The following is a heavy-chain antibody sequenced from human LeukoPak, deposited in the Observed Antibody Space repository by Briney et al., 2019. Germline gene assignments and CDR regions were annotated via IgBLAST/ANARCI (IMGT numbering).Heavy chain of an antibody. CDR1: GFTFSSYW. D-gene: IGHD2-15*01. CDR3: ARVDIVVVVAAMESSAFDI. CDR2: IKQDGSEK. V-gene: IGHV3-7*01. Sequence: PGGSLRLSCAASGFTFSSYWMSWGRQAPGKGLEWVANIKQDGSEKYYVDSVKGRFTISRDNAKNSLYLPMNTLRAEDTAVCYCARVDIVVVVAAMESSAFDIWGQGTTVTVSS. J-gene: IGHJ3*02.